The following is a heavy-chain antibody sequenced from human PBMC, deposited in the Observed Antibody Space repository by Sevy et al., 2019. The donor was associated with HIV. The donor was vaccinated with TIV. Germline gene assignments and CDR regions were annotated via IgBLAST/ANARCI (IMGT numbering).Heavy chain of an antibody. Sequence: SETLSLTCAVYGGSFSGYYGSWIRQPPGKGLEWIGEINHSGSTNYNPSLKSRVTISVDTSKNQFSLKLSSVTAADTAVYYCARLTYYDILTGSRFDPWGQGTLVTVSS. CDR3: ARLTYYDILTGSRFDP. D-gene: IGHD3-9*01. CDR2: INHSGST. V-gene: IGHV4-34*01. J-gene: IGHJ5*02. CDR1: GGSFSGYY.